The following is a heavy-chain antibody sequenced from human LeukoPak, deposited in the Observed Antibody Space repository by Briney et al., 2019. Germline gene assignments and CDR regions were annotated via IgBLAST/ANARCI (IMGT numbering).Heavy chain of an antibody. V-gene: IGHV3-30*02. J-gene: IGHJ4*02. CDR2: IRYDGSNK. D-gene: IGHD6-6*01. CDR1: GFTFSSYW. CDR3: AKPIEYSSSFFDY. Sequence: PGGSLRLSCAASGFTFSSYWMSWVRQAPGKGLEWVAFIRYDGSNKYYADSVKGRFTISRDNSKNTLYLQMNSLRAEDTAVYYCAKPIEYSSSFFDYWGQGTLVTVSS.